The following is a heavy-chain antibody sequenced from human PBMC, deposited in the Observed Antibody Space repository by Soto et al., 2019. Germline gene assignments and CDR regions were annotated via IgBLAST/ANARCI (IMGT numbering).Heavy chain of an antibody. CDR2: IYHSGST. J-gene: IGHJ4*02. Sequence: PSETLSLTCAVSGGSISSSNWWSWVRQPPGKGLEWIGEIYHSGSTNYNPSLKSRVTISVDKSKNQFSLKLSSVTAADTAVYYCARDYYDSSGYQYFDYWGQGTLVT. CDR1: GGSISSSNW. V-gene: IGHV4-4*02. CDR3: ARDYYDSSGYQYFDY. D-gene: IGHD3-22*01.